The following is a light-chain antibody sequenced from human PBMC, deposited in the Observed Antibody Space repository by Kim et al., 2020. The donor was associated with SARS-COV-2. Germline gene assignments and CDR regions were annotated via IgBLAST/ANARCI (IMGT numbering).Light chain of an antibody. CDR1: STNIGDLG. CDR3: SSWDSSLRTWV. CDR2: RNN. V-gene: IGLV10-54*01. J-gene: IGLJ3*02. Sequence: RQTATRTCAGRSTNIGDLGAAWRQQHQGLPPQLLSYRNNNRPSGISERFSASRSGNTASLTIAGLQPEDEAVYYCSSWDSSLRTWVFGGGTQLTVL.